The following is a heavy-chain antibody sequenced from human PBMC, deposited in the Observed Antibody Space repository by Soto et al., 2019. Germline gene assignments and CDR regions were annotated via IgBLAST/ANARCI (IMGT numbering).Heavy chain of an antibody. CDR3: VRDADETAIVPAPWLV. J-gene: IGHJ6*02. CDR1: GGSISSSHW. V-gene: IGHV4-4*02. D-gene: IGHD2-21*02. CDR2: IYHSGST. Sequence: SETLSLTCAVSGGSISSSHWWGWVRQAPGKGLEWIGEIYHSGSTNYNPSLKSRTTMSVDKSKNQFSVNLSSVTAADTAVYYCVRDADETAIVPAPWLVWGRGXMVTVYS.